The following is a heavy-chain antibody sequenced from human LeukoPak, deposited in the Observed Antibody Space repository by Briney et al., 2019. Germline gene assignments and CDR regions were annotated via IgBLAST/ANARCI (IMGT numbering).Heavy chain of an antibody. J-gene: IGHJ4*02. Sequence: GGSLRLSCAASGFTFSSSAMAWVRHAPGKGLEWVSTISYSGSGTYYADSVKGRFTISRDNSKNTLYLQMYSLRAEDTAVYYCAKVSYHYYGSGSYVLDYWGQGTLVTVSS. CDR3: AKVSYHYYGSGSYVLDY. D-gene: IGHD3-10*01. CDR1: GFTFSSSA. V-gene: IGHV3-23*01. CDR2: ISYSGSGT.